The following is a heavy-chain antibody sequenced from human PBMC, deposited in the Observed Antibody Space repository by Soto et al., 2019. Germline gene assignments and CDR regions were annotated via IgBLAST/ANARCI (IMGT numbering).Heavy chain of an antibody. Sequence: QLQLQESGPGLVKPSETLSLTCTVSGGSISSSSYYWGWIRQPPGKGLEWIGSIYYSGSTYYNPSLKSRVTISVDTSKNQFSLKLSSVTSADTAVYYCASHPLHVLRYFDWLPPSYYFDYWGQGTLVTVSS. D-gene: IGHD3-9*01. CDR1: GGSISSSSYY. V-gene: IGHV4-39*01. CDR3: ASHPLHVLRYFDWLPPSYYFDY. J-gene: IGHJ4*02. CDR2: IYYSGST.